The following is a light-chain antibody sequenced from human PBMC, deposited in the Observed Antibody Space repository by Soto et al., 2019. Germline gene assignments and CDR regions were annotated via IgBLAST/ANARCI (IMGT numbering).Light chain of an antibody. J-gene: IGLJ2*01. CDR1: SGSIANHY. CDR2: ENN. V-gene: IGLV6-57*04. Sequence: NFMLTQPHSVSESPGKTLSISCTRSSGSIANHYVQWYQQRPGSAHTTVIYENNQRLSGVPDRFSGSTDGSSNSASLTISGLQTEDEADYYCQSYDSDFVVFGGGTKVTVL. CDR3: QSYDSDFVV.